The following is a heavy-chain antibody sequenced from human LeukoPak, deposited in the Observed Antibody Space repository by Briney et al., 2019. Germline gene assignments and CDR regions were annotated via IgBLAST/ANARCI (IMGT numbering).Heavy chain of an antibody. CDR1: GYSISSGYY. CDR3: AGMRWVQTCVDY. CDR2: IYHSGST. D-gene: IGHD5-24*01. Sequence: SETLSLTCAVSGYSISSGYYWGWIRQPPGKGLEWIGSIYHSGSTYYNPSLKSRVTISVDTSKNQFSLKLSSVTAADTAVYYCAGMRWVQTCVDYWGQGTLVTVSS. J-gene: IGHJ4*02. V-gene: IGHV4-38-2*01.